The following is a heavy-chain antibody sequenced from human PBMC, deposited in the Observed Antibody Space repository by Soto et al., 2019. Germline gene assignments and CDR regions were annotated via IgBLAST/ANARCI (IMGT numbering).Heavy chain of an antibody. J-gene: IGHJ4*02. CDR3: TTDQSIMITFGGVIVDY. Sequence: EVQLVESGGGLVKPGGSLRLSCAASGFTFSNAWMSWVRQAPGKGLEWVGRIKSKTDGGTTDYAAPGKGRFTISRDDSKNTLYLQMNSLKTEDTAVYYCTTDQSIMITFGGVIVDYWGQGTLVTVSS. V-gene: IGHV3-15*01. CDR2: IKSKTDGGTT. D-gene: IGHD3-16*02. CDR1: GFTFSNAW.